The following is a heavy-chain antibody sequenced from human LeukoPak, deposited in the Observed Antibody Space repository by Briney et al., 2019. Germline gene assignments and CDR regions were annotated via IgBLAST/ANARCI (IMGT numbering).Heavy chain of an antibody. D-gene: IGHD3-3*01. V-gene: IGHV1-24*01. J-gene: IGHJ4*02. Sequence: ASVKVSCKLSGNTLRELPIQWVRQARGKGLEWMAGFDPENAEIVYAQNFQGRVTMTEDTSTNTAYMELTSLTSDDTALYYCATRGSDFWSGFDYWGQGTQVTVSS. CDR1: GNTLRELP. CDR2: FDPENAEI. CDR3: ATRGSDFWSGFDY.